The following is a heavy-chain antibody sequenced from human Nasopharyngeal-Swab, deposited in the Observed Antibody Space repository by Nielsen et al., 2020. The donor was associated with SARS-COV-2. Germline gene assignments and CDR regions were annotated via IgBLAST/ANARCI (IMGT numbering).Heavy chain of an antibody. CDR3: GRESPAAGTAFDI. CDR2: IYYSVST. CDR1: GGSISSYY. V-gene: IGHV4-59*13. D-gene: IGHD6-13*01. J-gene: IGHJ3*02. Sequence: LPLSCTVSGGSISSYYCSWFRQPPGKGLEWIGYIYYSVSTNYNPSLKSRVTISVDTSKNQFSLKLSSVTDADTAVYYCGRESPAAGTAFDIWGQGTMVTVSS.